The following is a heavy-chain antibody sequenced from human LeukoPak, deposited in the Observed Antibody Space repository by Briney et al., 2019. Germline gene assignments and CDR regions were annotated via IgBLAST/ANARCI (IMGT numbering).Heavy chain of an antibody. Sequence: GGSLRLSCTASGFSFSSYGMHWVRQAPGKGLEWVAVISYDGTGKYYADSVKGRFTISRDHYNNTLYLQMDSLRADDTAVYYCARDPDYLHYHDGTGPMGGFAYWGQGTLVTVSS. CDR3: ARDPDYLHYHDGTGPMGGFAY. CDR2: ISYDGTGK. D-gene: IGHD3-16*01. J-gene: IGHJ4*02. V-gene: IGHV3-30*03. CDR1: GFSFSSYG.